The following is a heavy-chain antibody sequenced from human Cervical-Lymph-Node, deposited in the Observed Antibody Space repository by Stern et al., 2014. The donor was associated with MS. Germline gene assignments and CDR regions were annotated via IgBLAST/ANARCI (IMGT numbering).Heavy chain of an antibody. CDR2: INPSTGSS. CDR3: ARDVARKYYFDS. J-gene: IGHJ4*02. D-gene: IGHD2-21*01. Sequence: VQLVQSGPEVKKPGASVRVSCKASGYTFTNHYLHWVRQAPGPGLEWMGLINPSTGSSIYAQRVQGRVAMTRDTSSTTVYLELSSLTSEETALYYCARDVARKYYFDSWGQGTLVTVSS. V-gene: IGHV1-46*01. CDR1: GYTFTNHY.